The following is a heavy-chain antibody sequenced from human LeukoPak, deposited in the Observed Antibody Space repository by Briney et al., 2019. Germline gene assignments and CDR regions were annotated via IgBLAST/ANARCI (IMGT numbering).Heavy chain of an antibody. CDR3: AREGLLVNGGFDI. Sequence: GGSLRLSCAASGFTFRNYFMSWVRQAPGKGLEWLSSISTSSSHIYYTDSVKSRFTISRDNAKNSLSLQMNNLTLDDTAVYYCAREGLLVNGGFDIWGQGTMISVSS. J-gene: IGHJ3*02. D-gene: IGHD3/OR15-3a*01. CDR1: GFTFRNYF. CDR2: ISTSSSHI. V-gene: IGHV3-21*01.